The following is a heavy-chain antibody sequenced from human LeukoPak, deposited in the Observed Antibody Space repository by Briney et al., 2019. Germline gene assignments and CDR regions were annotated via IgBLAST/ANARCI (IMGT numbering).Heavy chain of an antibody. J-gene: IGHJ4*02. V-gene: IGHV3-23*01. CDR1: GLTFNNYA. CDR3: AKDTGGRWPFDF. D-gene: IGHD3-10*01. Sequence: GGSLRLSCTASGLTFNNYAMSWVRQAPGKGLEWVSTISGSGTSTYHADSVKGRFTISRDNSKNTLSLQMGSLRAEDTAVYYCAKDTGGRWPFDFWGQGTLVTVSS. CDR2: ISGSGTST.